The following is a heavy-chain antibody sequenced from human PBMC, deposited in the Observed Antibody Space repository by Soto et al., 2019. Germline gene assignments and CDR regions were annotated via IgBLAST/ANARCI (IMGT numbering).Heavy chain of an antibody. CDR2: ITAGNGNK. J-gene: IGHJ4*02. CDR3: ARVHYDFWSGYYNIGYFDY. CDR1: GYTFTSYA. Sequence: ASVKVSCKASGYTFTSYAVHWVRQAPGQRMAWIGWITAGNGNKKYSQKFQGRVTITRNTSASTAYMELSSLRSEDTAVYYCARVHYDFWSGYYNIGYFDYWGQGTLVTVSS. D-gene: IGHD3-3*01. V-gene: IGHV1-3*01.